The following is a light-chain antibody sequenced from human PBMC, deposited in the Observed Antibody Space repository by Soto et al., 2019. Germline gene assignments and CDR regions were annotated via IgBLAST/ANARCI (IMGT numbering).Light chain of an antibody. Sequence: DIQMTQSPSSLSASVGDRVTITCQASQDINNFLNWYQQKPGRAPKLLIYSASTLETGVPSRFSGSGSGTHFTFTIASLQPEDFATYYCQQYDESPPLTFGSGTKVDIK. V-gene: IGKV1-33*01. J-gene: IGKJ3*01. CDR1: QDINNF. CDR3: QQYDESPPLT. CDR2: SAS.